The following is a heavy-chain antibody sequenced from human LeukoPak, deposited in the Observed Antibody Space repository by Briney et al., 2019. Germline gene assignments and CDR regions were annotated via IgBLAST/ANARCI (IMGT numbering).Heavy chain of an antibody. CDR2: IYPGDSDT. Sequence: GESLKISCKGSGYSFTSYWIGWVRPMPGKGLEWMGIIYPGDSDTRYSPSFQGQVTISADKSISTAYLQWSSLKASDTAMYYCARHDVSAAGVPYFDYWGQGTLVTVSS. J-gene: IGHJ4*02. V-gene: IGHV5-51*01. CDR1: GYSFTSYW. CDR3: ARHDVSAAGVPYFDY. D-gene: IGHD6-13*01.